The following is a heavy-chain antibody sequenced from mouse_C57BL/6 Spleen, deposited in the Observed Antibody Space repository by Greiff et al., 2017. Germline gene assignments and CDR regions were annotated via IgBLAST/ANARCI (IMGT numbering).Heavy chain of an antibody. D-gene: IGHD2-3*01. CDR3: VRVRDGYPYWYFDV. CDR2: IRSKSNNYAT. Sequence: EVKVVESGGGLVQPKGSLKLSCAASGFSFNTYAMNWVRQAPGKGLEWVARIRSKSNNYATYYADSVKDRFTISGDDSESILYLQRNNLKTEDTARYYCVRVRDGYPYWYFDVWGTGTTVTVSS. J-gene: IGHJ1*03. V-gene: IGHV10-1*01. CDR1: GFSFNTYA.